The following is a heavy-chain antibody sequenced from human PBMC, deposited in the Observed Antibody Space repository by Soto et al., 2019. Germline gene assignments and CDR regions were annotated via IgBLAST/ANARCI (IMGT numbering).Heavy chain of an antibody. D-gene: IGHD3-10*01. CDR2: ISYSGST. CDR1: GGFVGSGNYY. CDR3: ARDTYNHGSDWFDP. V-gene: IGHV4-61*01. Sequence: PSETLSLTCTVSGGFVGSGNYYWSWIRQPPGKGLEWIGYISYSGSTNYNPSLESRVTISVDTSKSQFSLKLNSVTAADTAVYYCARDTYNHGSDWFDPWGQGILVTVSS. J-gene: IGHJ5*02.